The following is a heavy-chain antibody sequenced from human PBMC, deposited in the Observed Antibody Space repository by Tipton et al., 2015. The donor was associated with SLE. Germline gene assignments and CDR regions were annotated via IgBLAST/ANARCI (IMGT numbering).Heavy chain of an antibody. CDR2: IYTTGSP. D-gene: IGHD3/OR15-3a*01. J-gene: IGHJ6*03. CDR1: GVSISSGSYY. V-gene: IGHV4-61*02. CDR3: ARAPGLDRDYYYYYYMDV. Sequence: TLSLTCTVSGVSISSGSYYWNWVRQPAGKGLEWIGRIYTTGSPYYNPSLESRVVMSMDKSKNQFSLKLSSATAADTAVYYCARAPGLDRDYYYYYYMDVWGKGTTVTVSS.